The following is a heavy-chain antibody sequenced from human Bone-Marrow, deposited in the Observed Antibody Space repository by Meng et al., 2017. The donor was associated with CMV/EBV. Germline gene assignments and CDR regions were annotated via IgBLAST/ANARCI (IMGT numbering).Heavy chain of an antibody. Sequence: SVKVSCKASGYTFTGYYMHWVRQAPGQGLEWMGGIIPIFGTANYAQKFQGRVTITTDESTSTAYMELSSLRSEDTAVYYCARDGIGGNAFDIWGQGTMVTVSS. V-gene: IGHV1-69*05. D-gene: IGHD3-10*01. CDR2: IIPIFGTA. J-gene: IGHJ3*02. CDR3: ARDGIGGNAFDI. CDR1: GYTFTGYY.